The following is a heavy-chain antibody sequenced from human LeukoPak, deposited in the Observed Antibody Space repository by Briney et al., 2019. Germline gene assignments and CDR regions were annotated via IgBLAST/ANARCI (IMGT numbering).Heavy chain of an antibody. Sequence: SETLSLTCTVSGGSISSSSYYWGWIRQPPGKGLEWIGSIYYSGSTYYNPSLKSRVTISVDTSKNQFSLKPSSVTAADTAVYYCVYSSSSLYYFDYWGQGTLVTVSS. V-gene: IGHV4-39*01. J-gene: IGHJ4*02. CDR2: IYYSGST. CDR1: GGSISSSSYY. CDR3: VYSSSSLYYFDY. D-gene: IGHD6-6*01.